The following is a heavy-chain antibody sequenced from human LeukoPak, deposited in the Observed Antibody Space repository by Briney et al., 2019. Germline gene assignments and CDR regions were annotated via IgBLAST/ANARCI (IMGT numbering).Heavy chain of an antibody. Sequence: GGSLRLSCAASGFTFSSYGMHWVRQAPGKGLEWVAVISYDGSNKYYADSVKGRFTISRDNSKNTLYLQMNSLRAEDTAVYYCAKDRTKYYYDSSGYSFLFDYWGQGTLVTVSS. CDR1: GFTFSSYG. J-gene: IGHJ4*02. CDR2: ISYDGSNK. D-gene: IGHD3-22*01. V-gene: IGHV3-30*18. CDR3: AKDRTKYYYDSSGYSFLFDY.